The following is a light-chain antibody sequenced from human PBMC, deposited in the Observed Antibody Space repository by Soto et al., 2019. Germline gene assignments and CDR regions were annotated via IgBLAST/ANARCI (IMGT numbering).Light chain of an antibody. J-gene: IGKJ4*01. V-gene: IGKV3-20*01. Sequence: EIVLTQSPGTLSLSPGERATLSCRASQSVSSSLAWYQQKPGQAPRLLIYGASSRATGIPDRFSGSGSGTDFTLTISGLEPEDFAVYYCQQYGDSSPVTFGGGTKVDIK. CDR1: QSVSSS. CDR3: QQYGDSSPVT. CDR2: GAS.